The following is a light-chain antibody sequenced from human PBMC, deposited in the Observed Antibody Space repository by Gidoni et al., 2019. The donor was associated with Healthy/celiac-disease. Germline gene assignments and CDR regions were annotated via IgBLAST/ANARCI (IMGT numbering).Light chain of an antibody. Sequence: SYELTQPPSASVSPGQTASITCSGDKLGDKYACWYQQKPGQSPVLVTYPDSKRPSGIPERFAGSNSGNTATLTISGTQAMDEADYYCQAWDSSTARGVFGGGTKLTVL. J-gene: IGLJ2*01. V-gene: IGLV3-1*01. CDR2: PDS. CDR1: KLGDKY. CDR3: QAWDSSTARGV.